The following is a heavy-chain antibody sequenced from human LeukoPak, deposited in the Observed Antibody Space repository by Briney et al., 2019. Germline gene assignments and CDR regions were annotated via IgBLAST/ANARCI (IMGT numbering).Heavy chain of an antibody. J-gene: IGHJ4*02. CDR2: ISGSGGST. CDR1: GFTFSSYA. CDR3: AKDLSWSGYPLWYFDY. D-gene: IGHD3-3*01. V-gene: IGHV3-23*01. Sequence: PGGSLRLSCAASGFTFSSYAMSWVRQAPGKGLDCDSAISGSGGSTYYADYVKGRFTISRDNSKNTLYLQMNSLRAEDTAVYYCAKDLSWSGYPLWYFDYWGQGTLVTVSS.